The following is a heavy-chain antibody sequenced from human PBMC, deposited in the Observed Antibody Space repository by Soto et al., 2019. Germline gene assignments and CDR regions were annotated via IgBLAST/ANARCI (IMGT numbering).Heavy chain of an antibody. CDR2: IYYSGST. V-gene: IGHV4-59*08. Sequence: SETLCLTWTVSGGSSSSYYWSWIRQPPGKGLEWIGYIYYSGSTNYNPSLKSRVTISVDTSKNQFSLKLSSVTAADTAVYYCGRRYGPGFDYWGQGTLVTVSS. CDR3: GRRYGPGFDY. D-gene: IGHD4-17*01. CDR1: GGSSSSYY. J-gene: IGHJ4*02.